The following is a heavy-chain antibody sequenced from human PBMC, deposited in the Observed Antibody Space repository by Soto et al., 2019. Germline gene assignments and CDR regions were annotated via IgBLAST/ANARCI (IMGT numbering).Heavy chain of an antibody. CDR2: IIPIFGTA. J-gene: IGHJ6*02. CDR3: ARDAFSEEQWLSPKSYYGMDV. Sequence: QVQLVQSGAEVKKPGSSVKVSCKASGGTFSSYAISWVRQAPGQGLEWMGGIIPIFGTANYAQKFQGRVTITADESTSTAYMELSSLRSEDTVVYYCARDAFSEEQWLSPKSYYGMDVWCQGTTVTVSS. D-gene: IGHD6-19*01. CDR1: GGTFSSYA. V-gene: IGHV1-69*01.